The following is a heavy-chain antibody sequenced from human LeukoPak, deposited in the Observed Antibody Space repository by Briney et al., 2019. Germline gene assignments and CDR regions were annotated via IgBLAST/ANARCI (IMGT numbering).Heavy chain of an antibody. CDR3: ARDNSVGDYAWWFDP. J-gene: IGHJ5*02. Sequence: ASVKVSCKASGYTFTNYYMHWVRQAPGQGLEWLGLITPSGDNTWYAQKFQRRVTMTRDMSTTTDYLELSSLRYEDTAVYYYARDNSVGDYAWWFDPWGQGTLVTVSS. CDR2: ITPSGDNT. CDR1: GYTFTNYY. D-gene: IGHD1-26*01. V-gene: IGHV1-46*01.